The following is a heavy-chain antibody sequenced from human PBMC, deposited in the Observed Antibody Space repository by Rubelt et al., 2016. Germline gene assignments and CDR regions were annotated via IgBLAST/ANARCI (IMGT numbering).Heavy chain of an antibody. J-gene: IGHJ2*01. CDR3: ARQVGSGKWYSDL. V-gene: IGHV4-61*01. D-gene: IGHD1-26*01. Sequence: QLQLQESGPGLVKPSETLSLTCTVSGGSISSSSYYWSWIRQPPGKGLEWIGYIYYSGSTNYNPSLKSRVTISVDTSKNQFSLKLSSVTAADTAVYYCARQVGSGKWYSDLWGRGTLVTVSS. CDR1: GGSISSSSYY. CDR2: IYYSGST.